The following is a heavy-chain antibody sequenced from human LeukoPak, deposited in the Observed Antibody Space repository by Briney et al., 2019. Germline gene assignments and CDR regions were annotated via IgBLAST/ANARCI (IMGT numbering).Heavy chain of an antibody. CDR1: GFTFSSYC. D-gene: IGHD6-19*01. Sequence: GGSLRLSCAASGFTFSSYCMSWVRQAPGKGLEWVANIKQDGSEKYYVDSVKGRFTISRDNAKNSLYLQMNSLRVEDTAVYYCARDGDSSGWYGFDYWGQGTLVTVSS. CDR2: IKQDGSEK. CDR3: ARDGDSSGWYGFDY. J-gene: IGHJ4*02. V-gene: IGHV3-7*01.